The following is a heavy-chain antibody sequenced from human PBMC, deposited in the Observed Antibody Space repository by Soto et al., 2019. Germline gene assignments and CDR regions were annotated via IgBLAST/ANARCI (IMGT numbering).Heavy chain of an antibody. V-gene: IGHV4-30-4*01. D-gene: IGHD2-2*01. Sequence: SETLSLTCSVSGDSTGSGDKYWRWIRQPPGKGLEWIGYVYYSGSTYYNPSLKSRVTMSVDTSKNQFALKLRSVTAADTAVYYCARGRPLIPACAIFWFDPWGQGVLVT. J-gene: IGHJ5*02. CDR1: GDSTGSGDKY. CDR3: ARGRPLIPACAIFWFDP. CDR2: VYYSGST.